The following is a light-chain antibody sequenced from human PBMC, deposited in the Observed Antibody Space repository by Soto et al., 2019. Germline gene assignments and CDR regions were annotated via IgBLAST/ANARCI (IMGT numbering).Light chain of an antibody. Sequence: EVVMTQSPLSLPVTLGQPASISCRSSQSLVNSDGNTYLNWFHQRPGQSPRRLIYKVSNRDSGVPDRFSGCGSGTDFTLRISRVEAEDVGVYYCMQGSHWPRTFGQGTRVEIK. J-gene: IGKJ1*01. CDR2: KVS. V-gene: IGKV2-30*01. CDR3: MQGSHWPRT. CDR1: QSLVNSDGNTY.